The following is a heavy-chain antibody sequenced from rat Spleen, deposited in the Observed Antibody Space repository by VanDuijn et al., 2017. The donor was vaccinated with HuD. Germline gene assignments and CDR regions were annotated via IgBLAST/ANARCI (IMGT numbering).Heavy chain of an antibody. Sequence: QVQLKESGPGLVQPSQTLSLTCTVSGFSLTSYNVHWVRQPPGKGLEWMGVIWGDGSTAYNSLLKSRLSITRDTSKSQVFLKMNSLQTEDTATYSCARDFGPFGITYWGQGVMVTVSS. V-gene: IGHV2-30*01. CDR3: ARDFGPFGITY. CDR2: IWGDGST. CDR1: GFSLTSYN. J-gene: IGHJ2*01. D-gene: IGHD4-3*01.